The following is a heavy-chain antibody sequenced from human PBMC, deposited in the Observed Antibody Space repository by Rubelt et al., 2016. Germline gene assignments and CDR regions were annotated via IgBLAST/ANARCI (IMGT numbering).Heavy chain of an antibody. CDR3: ARGTTTQTTGDQ. CDR1: GASISGSRTP. J-gene: IGHJ4*02. V-gene: IGHV4-39*07. D-gene: IGHD4-17*01. Sequence: QVQLQESGPGLVKPSETLALTCTVSGASISGSRTPWSWIRQTPGKGLEWIGHIYDSGSAFCTASLKSRVTISINAPRNQFALKLNSVTAADTGVYYCARGTTTQTTGDQWGQGSLVIVSS. CDR2: IYDSGSA.